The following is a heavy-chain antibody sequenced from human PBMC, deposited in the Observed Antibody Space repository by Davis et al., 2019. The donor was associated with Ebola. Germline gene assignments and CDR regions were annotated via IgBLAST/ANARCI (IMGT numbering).Heavy chain of an antibody. Sequence: MPSETLSLTCTVSGGSISSYYWSWIRQPPGKGLEWIGYIYYSGSTNYNLSLKSRVTISVDTSKNQFSLKLSSVTAADTAVYYCARAVGGFSYGMDVWGQGTTVTVSS. CDR2: IYYSGST. CDR3: ARAVGGFSYGMDV. CDR1: GGSISSYY. D-gene: IGHD2-15*01. V-gene: IGHV4-59*01. J-gene: IGHJ6*02.